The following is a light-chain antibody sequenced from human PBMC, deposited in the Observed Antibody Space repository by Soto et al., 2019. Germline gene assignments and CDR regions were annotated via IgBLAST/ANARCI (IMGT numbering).Light chain of an antibody. CDR2: GAS. CDR3: QQDDNSTWA. CDR1: QSVSSSY. J-gene: IGKJ1*01. V-gene: IGKV3-20*01. Sequence: EIGLTQSPGTLSLSPGERATLSCRASQSVSSSYLAWYQHKPGQAPRLLIDGASSRATGIPDRFSGSGSGTDSTLTISILEAEDVAVYYYQQDDNSTWALGQGTKVEIK.